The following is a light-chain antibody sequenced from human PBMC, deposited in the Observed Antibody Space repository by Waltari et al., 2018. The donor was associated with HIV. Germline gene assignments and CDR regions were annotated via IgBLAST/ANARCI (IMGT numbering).Light chain of an antibody. J-gene: IGLJ2*01. Sequence: QSVLAQPRSVSGTPGPRVNISCSGSSCNVRNNYVYWYQQVPGVAPKLLTYRNNQRPSGVPDRLSGSKSGTSASLAISGLRTEDEAEYYCAAWDDRLSGRLFGGGTKVTVL. CDR2: RNN. CDR1: SCNVRNNY. CDR3: AAWDDRLSGRL. V-gene: IGLV1-47*01.